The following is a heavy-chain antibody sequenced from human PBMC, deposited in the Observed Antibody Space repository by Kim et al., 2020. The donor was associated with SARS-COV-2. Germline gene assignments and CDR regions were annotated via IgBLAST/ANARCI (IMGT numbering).Heavy chain of an antibody. J-gene: IGHJ4*02. CDR1: GFTFTGHA. D-gene: IGHD1-26*01. CDR3: LKGGWGGSWDY. V-gene: IGHV3-23*01. Sequence: GGSLRLSCTTSGFTFTGHAMSWVRQAPGKGLEWVSSIDGSDGTTYYVDSVKGRFSISRDDSKNTLYLQMSALRADDTAAYYCLKGGWGGSWDYWGQGTLVTVSS. CDR2: IDGSDGTT.